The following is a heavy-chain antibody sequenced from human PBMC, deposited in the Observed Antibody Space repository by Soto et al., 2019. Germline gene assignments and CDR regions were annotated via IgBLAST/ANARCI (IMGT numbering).Heavy chain of an antibody. J-gene: IGHJ4*02. D-gene: IGHD1-1*01. CDR2: IYPSVSS. V-gene: IGHV4-38-2*02. CDR1: GFAISRGYY. Sequence: XATLSLTFSVSGFAISRGYYWSWFRQPPGKGLEWIGSIYPSVSSYHNPSLATRLRLSIDTSKNQFTLNLTSVTAADTALYFCAREKVGTTFFDKWGQGIQVTVSS. CDR3: AREKVGTTFFDK.